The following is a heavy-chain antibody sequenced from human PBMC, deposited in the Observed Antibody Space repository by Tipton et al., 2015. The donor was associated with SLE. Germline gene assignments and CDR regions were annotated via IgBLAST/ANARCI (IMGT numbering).Heavy chain of an antibody. D-gene: IGHD3-3*01. V-gene: IGHV4-59*01. CDR2: IYYSGST. CDR3: ARALGPTIFGVGY. J-gene: IGHJ4*02. CDR1: GGSISGYY. Sequence: TLSLTCTVSGGSISGYYWSWIRQPPGKGLEWIGYIYYSGSTNYNPSLKSRVTISVDTSKNQFSLKLSSVTAADTAVYYCARALGPTIFGVGYWGQGTLVTVSS.